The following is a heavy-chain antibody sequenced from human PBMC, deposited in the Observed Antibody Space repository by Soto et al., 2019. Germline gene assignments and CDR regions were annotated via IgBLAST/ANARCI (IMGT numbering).Heavy chain of an antibody. J-gene: IGHJ4*02. CDR3: ARLGGYSGYEKGEFDY. Sequence: EVQLVETGGGLIQPGGSLRLSCAASGFTVSSNYMSWVRQAPGMGLEWVSVIYSSGSTYYADSVKGRFTISRDNSKNTLYLQMNSLRAEDTAVYYCARLGGYSGYEKGEFDYWGQGTLVTVSS. D-gene: IGHD5-12*01. CDR1: GFTVSSNY. CDR2: IYSSGST. V-gene: IGHV3-53*02.